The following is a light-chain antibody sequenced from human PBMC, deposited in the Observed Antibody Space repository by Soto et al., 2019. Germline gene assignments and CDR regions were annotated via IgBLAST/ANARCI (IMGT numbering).Light chain of an antibody. V-gene: IGKV4-1*01. J-gene: IGKJ1*01. CDR2: WAS. Sequence: DIVMTQSPDSLAVSLGERATIICKSSQSVLYSSNNKNYLAWYQQKPGQPPKLLIYWASTRESGVPDRFSGSGSGTDFTLTISSLQAEDVAVYYCQQYYTKTFGQGTKV. CDR1: QSVLYSSNNKNY. CDR3: QQYYTKT.